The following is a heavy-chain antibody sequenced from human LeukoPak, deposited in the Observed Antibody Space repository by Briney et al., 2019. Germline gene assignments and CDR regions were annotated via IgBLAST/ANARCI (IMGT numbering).Heavy chain of an antibody. V-gene: IGHV4-59*12. J-gene: IGHJ4*02. CDR1: GGSISSYY. D-gene: IGHD5-12*01. Sequence: SETLSLTCTVSGGSISSYYWSWIRQPPGKGLEWIGYIYFSGSTNYNPSLKSRVTISVDTSNNRFSLKVTSVTAADTAVYYCARGTDMTPISGYYSFVYWGQGTLVSVSS. CDR3: ARGTDMTPISGYYSFVY. CDR2: IYFSGST.